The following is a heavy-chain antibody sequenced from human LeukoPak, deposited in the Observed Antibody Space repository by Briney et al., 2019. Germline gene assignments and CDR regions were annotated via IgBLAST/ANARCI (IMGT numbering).Heavy chain of an antibody. D-gene: IGHD1-26*01. Sequence: ASVKVSCKASGYIFTDYYIHWVRQAPGQGLEWMGWINPNSGGTSYAQRFQGRVTITRDTSISTAYMELRSLRSDDTAVYYCARGVRANFFDYWGQGTLVTVSS. CDR3: ARGVRANFFDY. CDR2: INPNSGGT. J-gene: IGHJ4*02. V-gene: IGHV1-2*02. CDR1: GYIFTDYY.